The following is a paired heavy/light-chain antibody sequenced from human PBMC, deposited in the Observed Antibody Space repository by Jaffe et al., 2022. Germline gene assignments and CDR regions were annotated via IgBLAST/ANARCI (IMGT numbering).Heavy chain of an antibody. V-gene: IGHV4-38-2*01. J-gene: IGHJ4*02. CDR1: GYSISSGYC. CDR2: IYYSGST. D-gene: IGHD5-12*01. CDR3: ARLGTGWLQRQGVYYFSY. Sequence: QVRLQESGPGLVKPSETLSLTCAVSGYSISSGYCWGWIRQPPGKGPEWIASIYYSGSTHYNPSFKSRVTISLDTSKNQFSLRLTSVTAADTAVYYCARLGTGWLQRQGVYYFSYWGQGTLITVSS.
Light chain of an antibody. J-gene: IGKJ2*02. CDR1: QSVSGNL. Sequence: EIVLTQSPATLSLSPGERATLSCGASQSVSGNLLAWYQQRPGLAPRLLIFDASTRATDIPDRFSGSGSGTDFTLTISRLEPEDFAVYFCQQYGASPGTFGQGTKLDIK. CDR3: QQYGASPGT. V-gene: IGKV3D-20*01. CDR2: DAS.